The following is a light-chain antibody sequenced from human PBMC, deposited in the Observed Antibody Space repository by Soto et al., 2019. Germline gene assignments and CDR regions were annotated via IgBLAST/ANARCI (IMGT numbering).Light chain of an antibody. Sequence: QSVLTQPASVSGSLGQSITISCTGTSSDVGGYNYVSWYQHHPSKDPKVVIFEVTKRPSGVSSRFSGSKSGNTASLTVSGLQAEDEGDYYCSSFTSSSTVLFGGGTKVTVL. V-gene: IGLV2-14*01. CDR2: EVT. J-gene: IGLJ2*01. CDR1: SSDVGGYNY. CDR3: SSFTSSSTVL.